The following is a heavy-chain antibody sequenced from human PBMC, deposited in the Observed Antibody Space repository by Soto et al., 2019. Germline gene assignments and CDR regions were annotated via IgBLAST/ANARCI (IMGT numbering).Heavy chain of an antibody. J-gene: IGHJ6*02. V-gene: IGHV1-69*12. D-gene: IGHD3-22*01. CDR3: ARGDATKIVVTTYYAMDV. CDR2: IIPVFGTP. CDR1: GGSLSNYG. Sequence: QVQLVQSGAEVKKPGSSVKVSCKASGGSLSNYGISWVRQAPGQGLEWMGAIIPVFGTPNYAQKFQDRVTITADESTTTVYMEVRSLTSEGTAVYYCARGDATKIVVTTYYAMDVWGQGTTVCVSS.